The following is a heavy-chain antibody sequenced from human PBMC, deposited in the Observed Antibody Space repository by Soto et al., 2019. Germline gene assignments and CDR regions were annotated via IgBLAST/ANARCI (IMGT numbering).Heavy chain of an antibody. J-gene: IGHJ4*02. CDR1: GGSFSGYY. Sequence: PSETLSLTCAVYGGSFSGYYWSWIRQPPGKGLEWIGEINHSGSTNYNPSLKSRVTISVDTSKNQFSLKLSSVTAADTAVYYCARDYDFWSGYYTWGQGTLVT. CDR3: ARDYDFWSGYYT. V-gene: IGHV4-34*01. D-gene: IGHD3-3*01. CDR2: INHSGST.